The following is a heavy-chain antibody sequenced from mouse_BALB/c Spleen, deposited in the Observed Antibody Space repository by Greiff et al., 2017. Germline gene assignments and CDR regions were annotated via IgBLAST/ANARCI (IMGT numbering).Heavy chain of an antibody. Sequence: EVQRVESGGDLVKPGGSLKLSCPASGFTFSSYGMSWVRQTPDKRLEWVATISSGGSYTYYPDSVTGRFTISRDNAKNTLYLQMSSLKSEDTAMYYCARHYRYDWFAYWGQGTLVTVSA. CDR2: ISSGGSYT. D-gene: IGHD2-14*01. CDR1: GFTFSSYG. J-gene: IGHJ3*01. V-gene: IGHV5-6*01. CDR3: ARHYRYDWFAY.